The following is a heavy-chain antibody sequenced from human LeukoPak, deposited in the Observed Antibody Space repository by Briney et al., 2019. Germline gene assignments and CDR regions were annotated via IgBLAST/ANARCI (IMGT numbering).Heavy chain of an antibody. CDR3: ANFGNFDY. Sequence: GGSLRLSCAAPGFTVRNNYMSWVRQAPGKGLEWVSLIYSGGSTYYADSVKGRFTISRDNSKNTLYLRMNSLRTEDTAVYYCANFGNFDYWGQGTLVIVSS. CDR2: IYSGGST. V-gene: IGHV3-66*01. CDR1: GFTVRNNY. D-gene: IGHD1-14*01. J-gene: IGHJ4*02.